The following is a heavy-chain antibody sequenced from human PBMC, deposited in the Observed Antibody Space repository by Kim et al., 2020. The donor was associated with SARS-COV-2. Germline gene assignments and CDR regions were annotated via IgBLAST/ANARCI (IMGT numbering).Heavy chain of an antibody. CDR3: ARDPRKNPVPLVYYYYFGMDV. Sequence: SETLSLTCTVSGGSISSGGYYWSWIRQHPGKGLEWIGYIYYSGSTYYNPSLKSRVTISVDTSKNQFSLKLSSVTAADTAVYYCARDPRKNPVPLVYYYYFGMDVWGQGTTVTVSS. J-gene: IGHJ6*02. CDR1: GGSISSGGYY. V-gene: IGHV4-31*03. CDR2: IYYSGST.